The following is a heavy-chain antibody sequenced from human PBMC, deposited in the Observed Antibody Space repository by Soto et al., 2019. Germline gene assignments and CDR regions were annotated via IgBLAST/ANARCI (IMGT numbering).Heavy chain of an antibody. J-gene: IGHJ3*01. Sequence: ASVKVSCKASGYTFSTYGITWVRQAPGQGLDWMGWINPFKGDTNSAARFQDRVTMTTDTSTRTAYMELRRLRSDDTAVYYCARVKVPAAILGAFDLWGQGKLVTVSS. D-gene: IGHD2-2*02. CDR3: ARVKVPAAILGAFDL. CDR1: GYTFSTYG. V-gene: IGHV1-18*01. CDR2: INPFKGDT.